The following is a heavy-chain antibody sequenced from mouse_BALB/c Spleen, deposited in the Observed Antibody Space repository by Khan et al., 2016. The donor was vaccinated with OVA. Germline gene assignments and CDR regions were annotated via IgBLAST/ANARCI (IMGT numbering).Heavy chain of an antibody. V-gene: IGHV9-3-1*01. CDR2: INTYTGEP. Sequence: QIQLVQSGPELKKPGETVKISCKASGYTFTNYGMNWVKQAPGKGLKWMGWINTYTGEPTYADDFKGRFAFSLETSASTASLQITNLKNEDTATYFCARSNGNYWFAYWGQGTLVTVSA. CDR1: GYTFTNYG. J-gene: IGHJ3*01. CDR3: ARSNGNYWFAY. D-gene: IGHD2-1*01.